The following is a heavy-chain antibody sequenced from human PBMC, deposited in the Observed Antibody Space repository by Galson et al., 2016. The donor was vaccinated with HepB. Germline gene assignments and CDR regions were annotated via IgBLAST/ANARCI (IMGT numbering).Heavy chain of an antibody. J-gene: IGHJ3*01. CDR1: GFTFSHYF. CDR3: ARRSFRAFDV. V-gene: IGHV3-7*01. Sequence: SLRLSCAASGFTFSHYFMGWVRQAPGKGLEWVANINPDGSEEFYVESVKGRFTISRDNAKSSLSLQMNNLRVEDTAVYYCARRSFRAFDVWGQGTMVTVS. CDR2: INPDGSEE.